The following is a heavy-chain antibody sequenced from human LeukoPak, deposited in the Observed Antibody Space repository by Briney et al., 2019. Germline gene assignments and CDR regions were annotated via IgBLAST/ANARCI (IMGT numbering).Heavy chain of an antibody. V-gene: IGHV3-23*01. CDR1: GFTFSSYA. CDR2: ISGSGGST. J-gene: IGHJ3*02. CDR3: ARNTGSYYVYTTFDI. Sequence: PGGSLRLSCAASGFTFSSYAMNWVRQAPGKGLEWVSAISGSGGSTDYADSVRGRFTISRDNSRNTLYLQMNSLRAEDTAVYYCARNTGSYYVYTTFDIWGQGTMVTVSS. D-gene: IGHD3-10*02.